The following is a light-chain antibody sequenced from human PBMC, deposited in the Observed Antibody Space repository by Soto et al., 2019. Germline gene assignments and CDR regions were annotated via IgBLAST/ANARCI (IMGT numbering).Light chain of an antibody. Sequence: EIVMTQSPAALSLSPGERATLSCRASQTIGSNLAWLQQKPGQAPRLLIYGASTRATGIPARFSGSGSGTEFTLTISSLQSEDFAVYYCQQYNNWPRTFGQGTRLEIK. CDR2: GAS. CDR1: QTIGSN. CDR3: QQYNNWPRT. V-gene: IGKV3D-15*01. J-gene: IGKJ5*01.